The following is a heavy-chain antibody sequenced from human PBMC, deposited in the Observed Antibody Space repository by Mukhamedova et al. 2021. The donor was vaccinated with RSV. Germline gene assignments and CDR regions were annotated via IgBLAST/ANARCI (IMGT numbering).Heavy chain of an antibody. D-gene: IGHD6-6*01. J-gene: IGHJ4*02. CDR3: ARQAGAAHFYFDS. Sequence: EYMGVIYPRDSDARYSPSFQGQVTISADKSLSTVYLQWSSLKASATAMYFCARQAGAAHFYFDSWGQGTLVPVSS. CDR2: IYPRDSDA. V-gene: IGHV5-51*01.